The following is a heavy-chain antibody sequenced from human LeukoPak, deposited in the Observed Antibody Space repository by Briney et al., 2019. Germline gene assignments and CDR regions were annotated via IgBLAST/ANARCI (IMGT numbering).Heavy chain of an antibody. D-gene: IGHD3-22*01. CDR3: ARNYYDSSGYYDDYYYYMDV. CDR1: GGTFSSCA. CDR2: IIPIFGTA. Sequence: SVKVSCKASGGTFSSCAISWVRQAPGQGLEWMGGIIPIFGTANYAQKFQGRVTMTRDTSISTAYMELSRLRSDDTAVYYCARNYYDSSGYYDDYYYYMDVWGKGTTVTVSS. V-gene: IGHV1-69*05. J-gene: IGHJ6*03.